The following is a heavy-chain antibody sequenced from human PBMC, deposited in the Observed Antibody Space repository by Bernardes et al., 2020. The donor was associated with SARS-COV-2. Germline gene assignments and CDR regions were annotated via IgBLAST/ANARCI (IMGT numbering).Heavy chain of an antibody. CDR1: GYTFSNYG. Sequence: ASVKVSCKASGYTFSNYGIHWVRQAPGQGPEWMGWISAYNGKTNYAENLQGRVTMTTDTSTSTAYMELRSLRSDDTAVYFCARVGAIWFGEIQSTLAWGQGTLVTVSS. D-gene: IGHD3-10*01. CDR2: ISAYNGKT. J-gene: IGHJ5*02. V-gene: IGHV1-18*01. CDR3: ARVGAIWFGEIQSTLA.